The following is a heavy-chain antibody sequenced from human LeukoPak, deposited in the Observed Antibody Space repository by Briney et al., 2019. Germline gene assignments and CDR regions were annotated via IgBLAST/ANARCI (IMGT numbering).Heavy chain of an antibody. V-gene: IGHV3-23*01. CDR2: ISAGGVDT. Sequence: GGSLRLSCAASGFTFSDYGMGWVRQAPGKGLEWVSTISAGGVDTYYADSVKGRFTISRDNSKNTLYLEMNSLRAEDAAIYYCAKTSSWYYFDCWGQGTLVTVSS. CDR3: AKTSSWYYFDC. J-gene: IGHJ4*02. D-gene: IGHD6-13*01. CDR1: GFTFSDYG.